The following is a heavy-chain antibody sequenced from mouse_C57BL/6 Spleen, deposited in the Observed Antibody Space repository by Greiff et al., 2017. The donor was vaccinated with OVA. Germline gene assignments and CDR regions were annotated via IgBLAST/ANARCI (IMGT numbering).Heavy chain of an antibody. CDR1: GYSFTSYY. V-gene: IGHV1-66*01. Sequence: VQLKESGPELVKPGASVKISCKASGYSFTSYYIHWVKQRPGQGLEWIGWIYPGSGNTKYNEKFKGKATLTADTSSSTAYMQLSSLTSEDSAVYYCASIYYDYDGFAYWGQGTLVTVSA. D-gene: IGHD2-4*01. CDR2: IYPGSGNT. CDR3: ASIYYDYDGFAY. J-gene: IGHJ3*01.